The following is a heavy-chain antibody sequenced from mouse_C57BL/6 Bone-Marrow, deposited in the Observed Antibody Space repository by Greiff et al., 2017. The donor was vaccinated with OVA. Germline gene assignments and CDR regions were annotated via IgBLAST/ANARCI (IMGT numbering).Heavy chain of an antibody. CDR2: INPNYGPT. CDR1: GYSFTDYN. V-gene: IGHV1-39*01. J-gene: IGHJ1*03. Sequence: EVQLQESGPELVKPGASVKISCKASGYSFTDYNMNWVKQSNGKSLEWIGVINPNYGPTSYNQKFKGKATLTVDQSSSTAYMQLNSLTSEDSAVYYCAIYDGYSYWYFDVWGTGTTVTVSS. CDR3: AIYDGYSYWYFDV. D-gene: IGHD2-3*01.